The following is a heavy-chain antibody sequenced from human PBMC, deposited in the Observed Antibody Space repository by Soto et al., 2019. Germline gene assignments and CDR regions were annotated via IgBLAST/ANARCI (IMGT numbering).Heavy chain of an antibody. CDR1: GGSISSYY. CDR2: IYYSGST. V-gene: IGHV4-59*01. CDR3: ARARYYGSRSIPAVYFDY. D-gene: IGHD3-10*01. Sequence: SETLSLTCTVSGGSISSYYWSWIRQPPGKGLEWIGYIYYSGSTNYNPSLKSRVTISVDTSKNQFSLKLSSVTAADTAVYYCARARYYGSRSIPAVYFDYWGQGTLVTVSS. J-gene: IGHJ4*02.